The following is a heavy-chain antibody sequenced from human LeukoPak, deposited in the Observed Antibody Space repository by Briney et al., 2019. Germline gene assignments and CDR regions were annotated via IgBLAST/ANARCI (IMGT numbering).Heavy chain of an antibody. J-gene: IGHJ4*02. CDR2: IYYSGST. V-gene: IGHV4-59*01. CDR3: ARGGTYFDY. D-gene: IGHD1-1*01. CDR1: GGSISSYY. Sequence: PSETLSLTCTVSGGSISSYYWSWIRQPPGKGLEWIGYIYYSGSTNYNPSLKSRVTISVDTSKNQFSLKLSSVTAADTAVYYCARGGTYFDYWGQGTLVTVSS.